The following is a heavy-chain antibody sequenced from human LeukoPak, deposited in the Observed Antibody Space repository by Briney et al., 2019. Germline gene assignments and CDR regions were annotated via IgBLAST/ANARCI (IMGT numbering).Heavy chain of an antibody. J-gene: IGHJ4*02. V-gene: IGHV3-30-3*01. CDR3: AKAGGYSYRYYFDY. CDR1: GFTFSNYA. CDR2: ISYDGINK. Sequence: GGSLRLSCAASGFTFSNYAMHWVRQAPGKGLEWVALISYDGINKYYADSVKGRFTISRDNSKNTLYLLMHSLRAEDTAVYYCAKAGGYSYRYYFDYWGQGTLVTVSS. D-gene: IGHD5-18*01.